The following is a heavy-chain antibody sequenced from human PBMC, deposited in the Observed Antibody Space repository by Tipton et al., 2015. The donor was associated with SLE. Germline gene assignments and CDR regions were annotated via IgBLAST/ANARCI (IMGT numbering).Heavy chain of an antibody. CDR2: ISYDGSNK. D-gene: IGHD6-13*01. CDR3: ARDSWYDLGHY. J-gene: IGHJ4*02. CDR1: GFTFSSYA. V-gene: IGHV3-30-3*01. Sequence: SLRLSCAASGFTFSSYAMHWVRQAPGKGLEWVAVISYDGSNKYYADSVKGRFTISRDNSKNTLYLQMNSLRAEDTAVYYCARDSWYDLGHYWGQGTLVTVSS.